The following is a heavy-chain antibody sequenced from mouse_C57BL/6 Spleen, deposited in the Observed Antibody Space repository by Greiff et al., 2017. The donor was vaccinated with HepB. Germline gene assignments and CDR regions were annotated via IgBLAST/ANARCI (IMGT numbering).Heavy chain of an antibody. J-gene: IGHJ2*01. D-gene: IGHD1-1*01. CDR1: GYTFTSYG. CDR3: ARRDTTVFDY. Sequence: QVQLQQSGAELARPGASVKLSCKASGYTFTSYGISWVKQRTGQGLEWIGEIYPRSGNTYYNEKFKGKATLTADKSSSTAYMELRSLTSEDSAVYFCARRDTTVFDYWGQGTTLTVSS. V-gene: IGHV1-81*01. CDR2: IYPRSGNT.